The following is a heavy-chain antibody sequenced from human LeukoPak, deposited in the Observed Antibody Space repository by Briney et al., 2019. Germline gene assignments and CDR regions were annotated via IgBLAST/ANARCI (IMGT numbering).Heavy chain of an antibody. J-gene: IGHJ4*02. CDR3: ARHSPTGWYYFDS. Sequence: SETLSLTCSVAGDSMTTFDWSWIRQPAGKGLEWVGQVFTSGTTAYSASLKSRLTISLDKSNNQVSLKLISVTAADTAVYYCARHSPTGWYYFDSSGQGALVIVSS. CDR1: GDSMTTFD. V-gene: IGHV4-4*07. CDR2: VFTSGTT. D-gene: IGHD6-19*01.